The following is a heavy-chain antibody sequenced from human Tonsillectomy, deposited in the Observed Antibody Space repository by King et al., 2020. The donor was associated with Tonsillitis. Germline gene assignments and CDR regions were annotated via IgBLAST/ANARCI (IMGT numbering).Heavy chain of an antibody. CDR2: IISNGGST. CDR3: ARDLSDYYDSSGYSPLGY. CDR1: GFTFSSYA. J-gene: IGHJ4*02. Sequence: VQLVESGGGLVQPGGSLRLSCAASGFTFSSYAMHWVRQAPGKGLEYVSAIISNGGSTYYANSVKGRFTISRDNSKNTLYLQMGSLRAEDMAVYYCARDLSDYYDSSGYSPLGYWGQGTLVTVSS. D-gene: IGHD3-22*01. V-gene: IGHV3-64*01.